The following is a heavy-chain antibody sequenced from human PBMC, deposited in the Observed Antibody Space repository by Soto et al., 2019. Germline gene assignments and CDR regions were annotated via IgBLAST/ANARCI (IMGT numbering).Heavy chain of an antibody. CDR1: GGSISTTSHN. D-gene: IGHD3-16*01. V-gene: IGHV4-39*01. J-gene: IGHJ4*02. CDR3: AGQGGDSADN. Sequence: QLQLQESGPGLVKPSETLSLTCIVSGGSISTTSHNWVWIRQSPGTGLEWIGTIEYSGNINYNPSLRSPVTVFVDTSKNPFSLKLCPVPAADTAVYYCAGQGGDSADNWGQGTLVTVSS. CDR2: IEYSGNI.